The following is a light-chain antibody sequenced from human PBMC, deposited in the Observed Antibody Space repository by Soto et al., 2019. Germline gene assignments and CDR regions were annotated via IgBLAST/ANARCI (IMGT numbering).Light chain of an antibody. Sequence: QSALTQPASVSGSPGQSITISCTGASSDVGVYNYVSWYQQNPGKAPKLLIYEVSNRPSGVSNRFSGSRSGNTASLTISGLQAEDEADYYCSSYTRSSTVVFGGGTKLTVL. J-gene: IGLJ3*02. CDR2: EVS. V-gene: IGLV2-14*01. CDR1: SSDVGVYNY. CDR3: SSYTRSSTVV.